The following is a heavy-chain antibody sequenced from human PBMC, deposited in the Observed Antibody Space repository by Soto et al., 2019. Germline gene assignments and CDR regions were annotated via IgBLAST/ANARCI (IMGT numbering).Heavy chain of an antibody. Sequence: QVQLQESGPGLVKPSETLSLTCTVSGGSISSYYWSWLRQPPGKALEWIAYIHPSGSTNYNPSPKSRVSISVDMSKNHSALKLSSVTAADTAVYYCARETKDPYNRFDTWGQGTLVTVSS. CDR3: ARETKDPYNRFDT. V-gene: IGHV4-59*01. CDR1: GGSISSYY. CDR2: IHPSGST. J-gene: IGHJ5*02.